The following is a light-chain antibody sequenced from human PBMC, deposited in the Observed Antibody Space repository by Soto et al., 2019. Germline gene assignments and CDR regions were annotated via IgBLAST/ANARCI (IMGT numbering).Light chain of an antibody. Sequence: IQLTQSPSSLSASVGDRVTITCRASQTISTHLNWYQQKPGKAPNVLIYAASTLPNGVPSRFSGSGSGTNFILTISNLQPEDFATYYCQQFNSLFGQGTRLEI. J-gene: IGKJ5*01. V-gene: IGKV1-39*01. CDR2: AAS. CDR1: QTISTH. CDR3: QQFNSL.